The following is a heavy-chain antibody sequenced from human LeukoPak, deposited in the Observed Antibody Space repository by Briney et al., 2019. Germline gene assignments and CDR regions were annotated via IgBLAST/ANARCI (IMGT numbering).Heavy chain of an antibody. V-gene: IGHV3-21*01. J-gene: IGHJ3*02. CDR1: GFTVSSNY. CDR2: INSYSSYI. CDR3: ARVSAGVIGMKDVFDI. Sequence: TGGSLRLSCAASGFTVSSNYMSWVRQAPGKGLEWVSSINSYSSYIYYADSVKGRFTISRHNAKNSLYLQMNSLRAEDTAVYYCARVSAGVIGMKDVFDIWGQGTMVTVSS. D-gene: IGHD3-16*02.